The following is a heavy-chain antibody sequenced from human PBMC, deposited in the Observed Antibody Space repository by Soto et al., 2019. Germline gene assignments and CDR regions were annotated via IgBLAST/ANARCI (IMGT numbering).Heavy chain of an antibody. D-gene: IGHD3-3*01. V-gene: IGHV4-4*02. J-gene: IGHJ5*02. CDR1: GCTIISSNW. Sequence: SETLSHTCAVSGCTIISSNWWSGVRQPPGKGLEWIGEIYHSGSTNYNPSLKSRVTISVDKSKNQFSLKLSSVTAADTAVYYCARDPSPDNDFWSGYESWGDPWGQVSLVIVS. CDR3: ARDPSPDNDFWSGYESWGDP. CDR2: IYHSGST.